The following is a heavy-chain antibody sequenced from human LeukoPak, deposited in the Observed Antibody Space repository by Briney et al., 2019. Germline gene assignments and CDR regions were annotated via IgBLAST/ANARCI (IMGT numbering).Heavy chain of an antibody. V-gene: IGHV4-4*07. Sequence: SETLSLTCTVSGGSISSNYWSCIRQPAGKGLEWIGRFYTRGTTNYNPSLKSRVTMSVDTSKNQFSLKLRSVTAADTAVYYCARAMIVVHDAFDIWGQGTMVTVSS. J-gene: IGHJ3*02. D-gene: IGHD3-22*01. CDR2: FYTRGTT. CDR1: GGSISSNY. CDR3: ARAMIVVHDAFDI.